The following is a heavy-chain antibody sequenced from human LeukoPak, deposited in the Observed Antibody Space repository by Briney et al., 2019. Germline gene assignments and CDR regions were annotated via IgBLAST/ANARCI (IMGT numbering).Heavy chain of an antibody. J-gene: IGHJ3*02. Sequence: GGSLRLSCAASGFTISNYAVSWVRQAPGKGLEWVSAEGSRGGTYYADSVRGRFTISRETSDNTLSLKMNSLRVADTAVYSCASRTWTGPGYYAFDIWGQGTVVTVSS. CDR3: ASRTWTGPGYYAFDI. CDR2: EGSRGGT. CDR1: GFTISNYA. D-gene: IGHD3/OR15-3a*01. V-gene: IGHV3-23*01.